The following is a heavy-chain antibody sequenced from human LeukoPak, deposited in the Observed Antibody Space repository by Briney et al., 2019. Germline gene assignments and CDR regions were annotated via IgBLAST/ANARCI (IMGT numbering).Heavy chain of an antibody. V-gene: IGHV3-23*01. CDR1: GLTFSSYA. J-gene: IGHJ4*02. Sequence: PGGSLRLSCAASGLTFSSYAMSWVRQAPGKGLEWVSAISGSGGGTYYADSVKGRFTISRDNSKNTLYLQMRSLRAEDTAVYYCAKAADSSWFRGLDYWGQGTLVTVSS. D-gene: IGHD6-13*01. CDR2: ISGSGGGT. CDR3: AKAADSSWFRGLDY.